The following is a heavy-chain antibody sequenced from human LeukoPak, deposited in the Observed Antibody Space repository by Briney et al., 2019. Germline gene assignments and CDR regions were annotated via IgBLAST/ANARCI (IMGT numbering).Heavy chain of an antibody. CDR3: AKGNVDIVATTFDY. CDR2: ISWNSGSI. V-gene: IGHV3-9*01. J-gene: IGHJ4*02. CDR1: GFTFDDYA. Sequence: PGRSLRLSCAASGFTFDDYAMHWVRQAPGKGLEWVSGISWNSGSIGYADSVKGRFTISRDNAKNSLYLQMNSLRAEDTALYCCAKGNVDIVATTFDYWGQGTLVTVSS. D-gene: IGHD5-12*01.